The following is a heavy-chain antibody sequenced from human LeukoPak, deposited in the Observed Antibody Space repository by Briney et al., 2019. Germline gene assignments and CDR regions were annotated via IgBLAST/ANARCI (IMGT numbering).Heavy chain of an antibody. D-gene: IGHD1-26*01. V-gene: IGHV3-48*01. CDR1: GFIFSSYS. Sequence: PGWSLRLSCASSGFIFSSYSMNWVRQARGKGLEWVSYISCSSSTIYYAESVKGRFTISRDNAKNSLYLQMNSLRAEDTAVYYCARGKQWELLILDAFDIWGQGTMVTVSS. J-gene: IGHJ3*02. CDR2: ISCSSSTI. CDR3: ARGKQWELLILDAFDI.